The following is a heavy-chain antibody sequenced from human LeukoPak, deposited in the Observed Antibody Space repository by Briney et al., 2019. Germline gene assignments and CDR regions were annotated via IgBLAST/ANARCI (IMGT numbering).Heavy chain of an antibody. Sequence: SESLSLTCTVSGGSISPYYWSWIRQPPGKGLEWVGYTYYSGSTKYNPSLESRVTISVDTSKNQFSLNLSSVTAADTAVYFCARQRHSSGRRFDYWGQGTLVTVSS. CDR1: GGSISPYY. CDR2: TYYSGST. J-gene: IGHJ4*02. D-gene: IGHD6-19*01. CDR3: ARQRHSSGRRFDY. V-gene: IGHV4-59*01.